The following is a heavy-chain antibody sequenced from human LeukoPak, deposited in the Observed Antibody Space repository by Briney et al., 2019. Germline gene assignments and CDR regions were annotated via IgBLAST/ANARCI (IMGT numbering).Heavy chain of an antibody. D-gene: IGHD5-12*01. CDR1: GFTFSDYY. J-gene: IGHJ4*02. CDR3: ARAYSGYDCLDY. Sequence: GGPLRLSCAASGFTFSDYYMSWIRQAPGKGLEGVSYISSSSSYTNYADSVKGRFTISRDNAKNSLYLQMNSLRAEDTAVYYCARAYSGYDCLDYWGQGTLVTVSS. V-gene: IGHV3-11*03. CDR2: ISSSSSYT.